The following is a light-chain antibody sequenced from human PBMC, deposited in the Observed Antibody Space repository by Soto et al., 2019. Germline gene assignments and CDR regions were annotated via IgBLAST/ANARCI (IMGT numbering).Light chain of an antibody. CDR2: AAS. J-gene: IGKJ1*01. V-gene: IGKV3-20*01. Sequence: EIGLTQSPGTLSLSPGERATLSCRASQSVSSTYLAWYQQKPGQAPRLLIYAASTRATGIPDRFNGSGSGTDFTLTISRLEPEDCAVYYCQQFGTSPTWTFGQGTKVEIK. CDR3: QQFGTSPTWT. CDR1: QSVSSTY.